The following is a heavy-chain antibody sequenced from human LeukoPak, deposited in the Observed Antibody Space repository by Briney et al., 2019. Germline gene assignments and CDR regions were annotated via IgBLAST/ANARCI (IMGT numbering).Heavy chain of an antibody. CDR1: GFTVSSNY. CDR3: VRGLETDMSDTFDI. J-gene: IGHJ3*02. CDR2: IYSAGGT. V-gene: IGHV3-66*01. D-gene: IGHD3-9*01. Sequence: GRSLRLSCAASGFTVSSNYMSWVRQAPGKGLEWVSVIYSAGGTYYADPAKGRFTISRDNSKRTLYLQMNSLRAEHTAVYYCVRGLETDMSDTFDIWGQGTMVTVSS.